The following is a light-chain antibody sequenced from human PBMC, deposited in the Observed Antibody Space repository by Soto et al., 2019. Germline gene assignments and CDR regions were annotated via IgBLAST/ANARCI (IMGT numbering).Light chain of an antibody. CDR1: SSDVGGYNY. V-gene: IGLV2-14*01. CDR2: DVS. Sequence: QSALTQPASVSGSPRQSITISCTGTSSDVGGYNYVSWYQQHPGKAPKLMIYDVSNRPSGVSNRFSGAKSGNTASLTSSGLQAEDEADYYCSSYTSSSVVFGGGTKLTVL. CDR3: SSYTSSSVV. J-gene: IGLJ2*01.